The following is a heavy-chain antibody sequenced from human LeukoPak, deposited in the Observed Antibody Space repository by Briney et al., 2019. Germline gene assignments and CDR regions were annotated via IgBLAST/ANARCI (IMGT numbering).Heavy chain of an antibody. J-gene: IGHJ4*02. CDR1: GGSVSSSSNY. V-gene: IGHV4-39*01. CDR3: ARQGSYHSGGPFEY. Sequence: PSETLSLTCSVSGGSVSSSSNYWGWIRQPPGKGLEWIGSIYYSGSTYYNPSLKSRVTISVDTSKNQFSLKLSSVTAADTAVYYCARQGSYHSGGPFEYWGQGTLVTVSS. CDR2: IYYSGST. D-gene: IGHD1-26*01.